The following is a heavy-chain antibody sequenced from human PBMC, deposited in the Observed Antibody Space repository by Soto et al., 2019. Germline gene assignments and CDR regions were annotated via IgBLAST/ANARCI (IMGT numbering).Heavy chain of an antibody. D-gene: IGHD1-1*01. CDR1: GYPLPELS. V-gene: IGHV1-24*01. CDR3: VRDRTKNVRDWFDP. Sequence: APGKVACKGAGYPLPELSIHWLRQATGKGLEWMGGFDREDGETIYAQKFQGRVTMTQDTSTDTAYMELSSLRSEDTAMYYCVRDRTKNVRDWFDPWGQVILLTVS. J-gene: IGHJ5*02. CDR2: FDREDGET.